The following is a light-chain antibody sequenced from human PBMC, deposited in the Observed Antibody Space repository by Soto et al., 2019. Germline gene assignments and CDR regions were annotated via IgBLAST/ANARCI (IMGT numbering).Light chain of an antibody. CDR1: SSNIGAGYD. J-gene: IGLJ2*01. CDR3: QSYDSSLSGVV. Sequence: QSVLTQPPSVSGAPGQRVTISCTGSSSNIGAGYDVHWYQQLPGTAPKLLIYGNSNRPSGVPDRFSGSKSGTSASLAITGRQAEDEDADYCQSYDSSLSGVVFGGGTKLTVL. V-gene: IGLV1-40*01. CDR2: GNS.